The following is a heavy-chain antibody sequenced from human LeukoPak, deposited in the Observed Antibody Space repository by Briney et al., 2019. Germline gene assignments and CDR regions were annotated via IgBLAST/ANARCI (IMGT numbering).Heavy chain of an antibody. Sequence: GGSLRLSCATSGFTFRTYGMHWVRQAPGKGLEWVAFIWGDGSNQYYADSVRGRFTISRDNSKNSLYLEMNSLRAEDTAVYYCARDGIQSVDYWGQGTLVTVSS. CDR3: ARDGIQSVDY. CDR2: IWGDGSNQ. D-gene: IGHD3-3*02. V-gene: IGHV3-33*01. CDR1: GFTFRTYG. J-gene: IGHJ4*02.